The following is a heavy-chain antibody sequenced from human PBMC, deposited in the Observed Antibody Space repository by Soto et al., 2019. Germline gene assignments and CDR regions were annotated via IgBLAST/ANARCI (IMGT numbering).Heavy chain of an antibody. J-gene: IGHJ4*02. CDR2: IFYSGPT. CDR3: ARRYGASFDY. D-gene: IGHD4-17*01. Sequence: PSETLSLTCTVSGDSITSGVHYWSWIRQLPGKGLEWIGYIFYSGPTYYNPSLKSRVTISVDTSKNQFSLKLSSVTAADTAVYYCARRYGASFDYWGQGTLVTVSS. V-gene: IGHV4-31*03. CDR1: GDSITSGVHY.